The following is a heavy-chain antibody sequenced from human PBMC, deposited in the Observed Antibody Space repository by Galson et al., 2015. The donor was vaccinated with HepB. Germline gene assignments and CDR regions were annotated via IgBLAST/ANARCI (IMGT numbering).Heavy chain of an antibody. CDR3: ARGRITMVRGVIIRKFYYYYMDV. CDR2: IWYDGSNK. V-gene: IGHV3-33*01. J-gene: IGHJ6*03. CDR1: GFTFSSNG. Sequence: SLRLSCAASGFTFSSNGMHWVRQAPGKGLEWVAVIWYDGSNKYYADSVKGRFTISRDNSKNTLYLQMNSLRAEDTAVYYCARGRITMVRGVIIRKFYYYYMDVWGKGTTVTVSS. D-gene: IGHD3-10*01.